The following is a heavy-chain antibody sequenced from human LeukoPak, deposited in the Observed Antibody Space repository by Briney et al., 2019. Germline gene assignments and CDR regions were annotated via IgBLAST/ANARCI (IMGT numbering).Heavy chain of an antibody. CDR2: VFYNGAT. V-gene: IGHV4-39*07. J-gene: IGHJ4*02. D-gene: IGHD3-10*01. CDR1: GGSISSSIYY. Sequence: SETLSLTCIVSGGSISSSIYYWAWVRQPPGKGLEWIGTVFYNGATQYSPSLRSRVTISVDTSKNQFSLKLSSVTAADTAVYYCARDSASVRGVPFDYWGQGTLVTVSS. CDR3: ARDSASVRGVPFDY.